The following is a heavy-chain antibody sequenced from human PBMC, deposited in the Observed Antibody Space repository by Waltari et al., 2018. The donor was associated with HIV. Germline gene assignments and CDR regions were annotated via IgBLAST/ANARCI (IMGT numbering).Heavy chain of an antibody. J-gene: IGHJ2*01. Sequence: EVRLEESGGGLVQPGGSLRLSCAASGFSFGTITTNWVRQAPGKGLEWISYINNSGTIKYYADSVKGRFTISRDNAKNSLYLQMDSLTDEDTAVYYCARGYYSGSGTYYIWYFDLWGRGTLLTVSS. CDR2: INNSGTIK. CDR3: ARGYYSGSGTYYIWYFDL. V-gene: IGHV3-48*02. D-gene: IGHD3-10*01. CDR1: GFSFGTIT.